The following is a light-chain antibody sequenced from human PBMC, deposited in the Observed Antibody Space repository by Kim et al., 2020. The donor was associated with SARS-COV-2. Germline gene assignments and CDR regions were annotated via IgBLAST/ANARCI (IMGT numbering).Light chain of an antibody. CDR3: AAWDDSLSGEV. V-gene: IGLV1-47*01. Sequence: GQKVTSSCSGSSSNSGINYVCGYQPLPGTAPKLLIYRNNQRPSGVPDRFSGSKSGTSASLAISGLRSEDEADYYCAAWDDSLSGEVFGTGTKVTVL. J-gene: IGLJ1*01. CDR2: RNN. CDR1: SSNSGINY.